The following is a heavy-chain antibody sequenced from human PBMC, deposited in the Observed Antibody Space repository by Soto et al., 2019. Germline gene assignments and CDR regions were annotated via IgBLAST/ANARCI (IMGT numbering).Heavy chain of an antibody. CDR3: ARAPIPNWNYYGMDV. CDR2: IYYSGST. CDR1: GGSVNSVGYH. V-gene: IGHV4-31*03. J-gene: IGHJ6*02. Sequence: PSETLYLPCTFSGGSVNSVGYHCSLIRQHPGKGLELIGDIYYSGSTYYNPSLKSRVTISIDTSTNHFSLHLSALTAADTAVYYCARAPIPNWNYYGMDVWGQGTTVTVSS. D-gene: IGHD1-1*01.